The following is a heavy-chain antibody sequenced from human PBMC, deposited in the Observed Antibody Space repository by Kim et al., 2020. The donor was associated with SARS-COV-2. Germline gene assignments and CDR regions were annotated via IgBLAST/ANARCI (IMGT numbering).Heavy chain of an antibody. CDR3: AKEGYSSSFDP. J-gene: IGHJ5*02. Sequence: GESLRLSCAASGFTFSSYGMHWVRQAPGKGLEWVAVISYDGSNKYYADSVKGRFTISRDNSKNTLYLQMNSLRAEDTAVYYCAKEGYSSSFDPWGQGTLVTVSS. V-gene: IGHV3-30*18. CDR2: ISYDGSNK. CDR1: GFTFSSYG. D-gene: IGHD6-13*01.